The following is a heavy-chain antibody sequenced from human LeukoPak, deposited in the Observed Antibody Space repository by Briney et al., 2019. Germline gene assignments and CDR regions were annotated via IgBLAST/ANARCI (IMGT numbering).Heavy chain of an antibody. CDR1: GFTFSSYN. CDR2: ITSSSIYT. V-gene: IGHV3-21*01. CDR3: ARRLEC. Sequence: GGSLRLSCAASGFTFSSYNMNWVRQAPGKGLEWVSSITSSSIYTFYADSVKGRFTISRDNAKNSLYLQMSSLRAEDTAVYYCARRLECWGQVTLVTVSS. J-gene: IGHJ4*02.